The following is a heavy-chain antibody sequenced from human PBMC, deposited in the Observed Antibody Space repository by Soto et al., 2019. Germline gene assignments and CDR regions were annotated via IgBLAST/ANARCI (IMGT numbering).Heavy chain of an antibody. Sequence: EVQLVESGGGLVQPGGSLRLSCAASGFTFSSYWMSWVRQAPGKGLEWVANIKQDGGEKYYVDSVKGRFTISRDNAKNSLYLQMNSLRAEDTAVYYCVLMVYASPFDYWGQGTLVTVSS. CDR3: VLMVYASPFDY. CDR2: IKQDGGEK. J-gene: IGHJ4*02. V-gene: IGHV3-7*01. D-gene: IGHD2-8*01. CDR1: GFTFSSYW.